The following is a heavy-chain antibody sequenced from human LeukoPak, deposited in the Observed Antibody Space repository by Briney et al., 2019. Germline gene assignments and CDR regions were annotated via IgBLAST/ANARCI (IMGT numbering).Heavy chain of an antibody. Sequence: SETLSLTCTVSDDSISGYHRGWIRQPPGKGLEWIGYFYNSGRSTYNPSLKSRVTISADTSKNHFSLKLNSVTTADTAVYYCTRGAGWLIDYWGQGILVTVSS. CDR3: TRGAGWLIDY. V-gene: IGHV4-59*01. CDR2: FYNSGRS. J-gene: IGHJ4*02. D-gene: IGHD3-16*01. CDR1: DDSISGYH.